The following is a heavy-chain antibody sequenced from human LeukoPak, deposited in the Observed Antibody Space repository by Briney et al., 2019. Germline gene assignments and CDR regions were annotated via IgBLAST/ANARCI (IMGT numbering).Heavy chain of an antibody. D-gene: IGHD3-16*02. CDR3: ARAHYDYVWGSYRYTFNDY. Sequence: PSETLSLTCAVYGGSFSGYYWSWIRQPPGKGLEWIGEINHSGSTNYNPSLKSRVTISVDTSKNQFSLKLSSVTAADTAVYYCARAHYDYVWGSYRYTFNDYWGQGTLVTVSS. V-gene: IGHV4-34*01. J-gene: IGHJ4*02. CDR1: GGSFSGYY. CDR2: INHSGST.